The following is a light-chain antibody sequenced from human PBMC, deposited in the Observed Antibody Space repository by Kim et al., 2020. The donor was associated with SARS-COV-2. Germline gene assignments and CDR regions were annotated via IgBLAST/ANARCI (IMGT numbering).Light chain of an antibody. CDR1: SLRSYY. V-gene: IGLV3-19*01. CDR3: NSRDSSGNHKDVV. J-gene: IGLJ2*01. CDR2: GKN. Sequence: SSELTQDPAVSVAFGQTVRITCQGDSLRSYYASWYQQKPGQAPVLVIYGKNNRPSGIPDRFSGSSSGNTASLTITGAQAEDEADYYCNSRDSSGNHKDVVFGGGTQLTVL.